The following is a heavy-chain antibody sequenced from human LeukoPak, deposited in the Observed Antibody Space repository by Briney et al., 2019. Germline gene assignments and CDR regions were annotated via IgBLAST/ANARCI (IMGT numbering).Heavy chain of an antibody. CDR2: IKSKTDGGTT. CDR3: TTDVSSGWSEVVDDAFDI. J-gene: IGHJ3*02. V-gene: IGHV3-15*01. CDR1: GFTFSNAW. Sequence: GGSLRLSCAASGFTFSNAWMSWVRQAPGKGLEWVGRIKSKTDGGTTDYAAPVKGRFTISRDDSKNTLYLQMNSLKTEDTAVYYCTTDVSSGWSEVVDDAFDIWGQGTMVTVSS. D-gene: IGHD6-19*01.